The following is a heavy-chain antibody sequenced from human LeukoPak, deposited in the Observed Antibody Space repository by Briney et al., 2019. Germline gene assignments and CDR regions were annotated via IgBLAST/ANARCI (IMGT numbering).Heavy chain of an antibody. Sequence: GGSLRLSCAASEFTFSYYWMYWVRQGPGQGLVSVSRISSDGGSTTYADSVKGRFTISRDNAKNTLYLQMHSLRVEDTGIYYCARDGSNGIDYWGQGTLVTVSS. CDR3: ARDGSNGIDY. CDR1: EFTFSYYW. D-gene: IGHD6-19*01. J-gene: IGHJ4*02. CDR2: ISSDGGST. V-gene: IGHV3-74*01.